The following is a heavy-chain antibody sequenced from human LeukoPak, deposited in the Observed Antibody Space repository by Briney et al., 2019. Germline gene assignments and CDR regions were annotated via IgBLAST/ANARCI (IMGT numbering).Heavy chain of an antibody. CDR3: ARDSSGAAAGTITYFDY. V-gene: IGHV4-38-2*02. Sequence: SETLSLTCTVSGYSISSGYYWGWIWQPPGKGLEWIGSIYHSGSTYYNPSLKSRVTISVDTSKNQFSLKLSSVTAADTAVYYCARDSSGAAAGTITYFDYWGQGTLVTVSS. J-gene: IGHJ4*02. D-gene: IGHD6-13*01. CDR1: GYSISSGYY. CDR2: IYHSGST.